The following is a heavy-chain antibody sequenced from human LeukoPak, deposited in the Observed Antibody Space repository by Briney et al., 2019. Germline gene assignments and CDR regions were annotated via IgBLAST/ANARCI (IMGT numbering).Heavy chain of an antibody. J-gene: IGHJ4*02. D-gene: IGHD5-18*01. CDR2: ISGSGGST. Sequence: PGGSLRLSCAASGFTFSSYAMSWVRQAPGKGLEWVSAISGSGGSTYYADSVKGRFTISRDNSKNTLYLQMNSLRAEDTAVYYCAKGKLDGCNYGLDYWGQGTLVTVSS. CDR1: GFTFSSYA. CDR3: AKGKLDGCNYGLDY. V-gene: IGHV3-23*01.